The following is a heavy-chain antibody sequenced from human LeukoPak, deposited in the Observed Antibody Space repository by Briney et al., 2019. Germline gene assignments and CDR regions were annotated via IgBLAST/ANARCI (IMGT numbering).Heavy chain of an antibody. CDR3: ARDQGGVGY. CDR2: ISSRSSYI. D-gene: IGHD3-16*01. J-gene: IGHJ4*02. Sequence: GGSLRLSCAASGFTFSDYNMNWVRQAPGKGLEWVSFISSRSSYIYYGDSVKGRFTISRDNAKNSLYLQVNSLRAEDTAVYYCARDQGGVGYWGQGTLVTVSS. CDR1: GFTFSDYN. V-gene: IGHV3-21*01.